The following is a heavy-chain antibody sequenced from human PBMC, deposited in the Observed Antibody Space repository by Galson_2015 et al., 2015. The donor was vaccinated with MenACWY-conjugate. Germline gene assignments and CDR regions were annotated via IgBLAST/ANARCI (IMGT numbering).Heavy chain of an antibody. V-gene: IGHV3-23*01. J-gene: IGHJ5*02. CDR2: ISTTGGTT. Sequence: SLRLSCAASGITFSSYAMSWVRQAPGKGLEWVSSISTTGGTTYYADSMKGRFTISRDNSKNTPYLQINSPRAGDTAVYYCAQGAGSRWFDPWGQGTLVIVSS. CDR3: AQGAGSRWFDP. D-gene: IGHD3-10*01. CDR1: GITFSSYA.